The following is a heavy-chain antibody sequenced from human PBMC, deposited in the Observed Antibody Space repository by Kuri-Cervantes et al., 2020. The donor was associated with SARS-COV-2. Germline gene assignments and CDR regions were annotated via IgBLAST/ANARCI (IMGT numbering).Heavy chain of an antibody. V-gene: IGHV3-23*01. Sequence: GGFLRPSCQASGFTFGSYAMSWVRQAQGKGLEWVSAISGSGGSTYYAYSVKGRFTISRNNSKNSLYLQMNSLRARDTEVYYCARLLPIVATTNYFDYWGQGTLVTVSS. CDR1: GFTFGSYA. CDR3: ARLLPIVATTNYFDY. D-gene: IGHD5-12*01. CDR2: ISGSGGST. J-gene: IGHJ4*02.